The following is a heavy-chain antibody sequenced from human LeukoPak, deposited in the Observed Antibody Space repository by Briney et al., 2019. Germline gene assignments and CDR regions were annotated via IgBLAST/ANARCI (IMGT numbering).Heavy chain of an antibody. CDR1: GGSISTSGYY. CDR2: IYYTETA. D-gene: IGHD2-15*01. J-gene: IGHJ6*03. Sequence: SETLSLTCTVSGGSISTSGYYWGWVRQPPGKGLEWIGSIYYTETAYYNPSLKSRVTISVDTSKNHFSLNLSSVTAADTAVYYCARDCPAYCNGGSCYYYYYMVVWGKGTTVTVSS. V-gene: IGHV4-39*07. CDR3: ARDCPAYCNGGSCYYYYYMVV.